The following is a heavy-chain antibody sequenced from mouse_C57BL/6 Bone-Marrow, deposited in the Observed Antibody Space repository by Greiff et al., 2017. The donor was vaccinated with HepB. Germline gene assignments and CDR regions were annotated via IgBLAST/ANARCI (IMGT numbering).Heavy chain of an antibody. Sequence: QVQLKQPGAELVRPGTSVKLSCKASGYTFTSYWMHWVKQRPGQGLEWIGVIDPSDSYTNYNQKFKGKATLTVDTSSSTAYMQLSSLTSEDSAVYYCAPIGDYFDYWGQGTTLTVSS. CDR2: IDPSDSYT. CDR3: APIGDYFDY. V-gene: IGHV1-59*01. J-gene: IGHJ2*01. CDR1: GYTFTSYW.